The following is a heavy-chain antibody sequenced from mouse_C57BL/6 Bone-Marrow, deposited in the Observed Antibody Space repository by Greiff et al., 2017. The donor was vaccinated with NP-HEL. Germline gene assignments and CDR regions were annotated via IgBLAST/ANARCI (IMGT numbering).Heavy chain of an antibody. CDR2: IDPSDSET. D-gene: IGHD1-1*01. J-gene: IGHJ1*03. Sequence: HVQLQQPGAELVRPGSSVKLSCKASGYTFTSYWMHWVKQRPIQGLEWIGNIDPSDSETHYNQKFKDKATLTVDKSSSTAYMQLSSLTSEDSAVYYCARFYYGSRGDFDVWGTGTTVTVSS. CDR1: GYTFTSYW. CDR3: ARFYYGSRGDFDV. V-gene: IGHV1-52*01.